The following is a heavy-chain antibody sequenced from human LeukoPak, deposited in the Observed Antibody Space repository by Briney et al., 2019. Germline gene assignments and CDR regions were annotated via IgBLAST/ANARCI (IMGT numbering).Heavy chain of an antibody. V-gene: IGHV1-2*04. CDR3: ARDRGFGSSGYYYDY. J-gene: IGHJ4*02. Sequence: ASVKVSCKASGYTFTSYGISWVRQAPGQGLEWMGWINPNSGGTNYAQKFQGWVTMTRDTSISTAYMELSRLRSDDTAVYYCARDRGFGSSGYYYDYWGQGTLVTVSP. CDR1: GYTFTSYG. CDR2: INPNSGGT. D-gene: IGHD3-22*01.